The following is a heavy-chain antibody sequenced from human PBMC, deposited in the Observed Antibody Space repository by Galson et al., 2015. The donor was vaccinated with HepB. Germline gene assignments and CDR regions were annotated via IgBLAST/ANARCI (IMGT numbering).Heavy chain of an antibody. CDR2: ISSSSLYT. CDR1: GFTFSDYY. D-gene: IGHD4-17*01. CDR3: ARVADADYGDHSHFDY. J-gene: IGHJ4*02. Sequence: SLRLSCAVSGFTFSDYYMSWIRQAPGKGLEWISYISSSSLYTNYADSVKGRFTISRDNAMNSLYLQISSARAEDTALYYCARVADADYGDHSHFDYWGQGTLVTVSS. V-gene: IGHV3-11*06.